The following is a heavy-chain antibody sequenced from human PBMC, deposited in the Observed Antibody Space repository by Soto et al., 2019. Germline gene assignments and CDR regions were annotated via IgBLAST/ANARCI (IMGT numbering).Heavy chain of an antibody. V-gene: IGHV3-30-3*01. Sequence: GGSLRLSCAASGFNFSKFDLHWVRQAPGTELEWVAVISFDGNRRYYPDSVKGRFTISRDNSQNALYLQMNSLKASDTAMYYCARLSSSRYYYYGMDVWGQGTTVTVSS. J-gene: IGHJ6*02. CDR2: ISFDGNRR. D-gene: IGHD6-13*01. CDR1: GFNFSKFD. CDR3: ARLSSSRYYYYGMDV.